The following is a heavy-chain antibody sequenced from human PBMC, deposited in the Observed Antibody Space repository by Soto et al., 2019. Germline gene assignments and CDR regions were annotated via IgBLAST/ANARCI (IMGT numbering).Heavy chain of an antibody. J-gene: IGHJ6*02. D-gene: IGHD4-17*01. CDR1: GGSISSSSYY. V-gene: IGHV4-39*01. CDR2: IYYSGSA. CDR3: ARDNYGDYGMDV. Sequence: SETLSLTCTVSGGSISSSSYYWGWIRQPPGKGLEWIGSIYYSGSAYYNPSLKSRVTISVDTSKNQFSLKLSSVTAADTAVYYCARDNYGDYGMDVWGQGTTVTVSS.